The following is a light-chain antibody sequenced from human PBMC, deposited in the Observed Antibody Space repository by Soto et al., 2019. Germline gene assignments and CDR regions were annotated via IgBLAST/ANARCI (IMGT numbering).Light chain of an antibody. CDR3: LQHSSYPQT. CDR2: AAS. CDR1: QGIRND. V-gene: IGKV1-17*01. Sequence: DIQMTQSPSSLSASVGDRVTITCRASQGIRNDLAWYQQKPGKAPKRLVYAASILESGVPSRFSASGSGTEFTLTISSLQPEDFATYYCLQHSSYPQTLGQGTKVDIK. J-gene: IGKJ1*01.